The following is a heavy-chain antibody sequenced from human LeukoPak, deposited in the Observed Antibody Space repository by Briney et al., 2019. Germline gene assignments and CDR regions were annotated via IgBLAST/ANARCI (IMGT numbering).Heavy chain of an antibody. D-gene: IGHD5-12*01. CDR1: GGSISSYY. CDR2: IYTSGST. CDR3: VSGNDPKTAIDY. Sequence: SETLSLTCTVSGGSISSYYWSWIRQPAGKGLEWIGRIYTSGSTNYNPSLKSRVTMSVDTSKNQFSLKLISVTAADTAVYYCVSGNDPKTAIDYWGQGTLFTVSS. J-gene: IGHJ4*02. V-gene: IGHV4-4*07.